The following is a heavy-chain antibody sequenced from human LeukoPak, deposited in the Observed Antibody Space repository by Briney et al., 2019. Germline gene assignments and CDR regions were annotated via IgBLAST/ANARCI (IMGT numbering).Heavy chain of an antibody. J-gene: IGHJ4*01. CDR3: ARVMETSRALDY. CDR2: LYSHGPT. Sequence: GGSLRLSCAASGFSVTNHYLTWVRQAPGKVLEWVSILYSHGPTYYADSVRGRFTISRDTSRNTVYLQMNSLRAEDTAVYYCARVMETSRALDYWGHGTLVTVSS. V-gene: IGHV3-66*01. D-gene: IGHD2-8*01. CDR1: GFSVTNHY.